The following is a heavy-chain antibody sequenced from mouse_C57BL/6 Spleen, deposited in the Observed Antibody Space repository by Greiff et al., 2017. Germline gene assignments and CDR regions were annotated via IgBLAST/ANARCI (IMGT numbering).Heavy chain of an antibody. CDR3: ARSPSYYYGTPCAY. Sequence: VQLKQSGPELVKPGASVKIPCKASGYTFTDYNMDWVKQSHGKSLEWIGDINPNNGGTIYNQKFKGKATLTVDKSSSTAYMALRSLTSEDTAVYYCARSPSYYYGTPCAYWGQGTLVTVSA. D-gene: IGHD1-1*01. CDR2: INPNNGGT. V-gene: IGHV1-18*01. J-gene: IGHJ3*01. CDR1: GYTFTDYN.